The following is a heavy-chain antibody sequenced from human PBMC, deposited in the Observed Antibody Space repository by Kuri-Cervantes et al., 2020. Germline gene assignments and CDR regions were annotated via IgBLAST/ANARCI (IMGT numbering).Heavy chain of an antibody. CDR3: ARVLPYCSSTSCYFRGPNWFDP. CDR2: IYHSGST. V-gene: IGHV4-30-2*01. J-gene: IGHJ5*02. CDR1: GGSISSGGYS. Sequence: LRLSCAVSGGSISSGGYSWSWIRQPPGKGLEWIGYIYHSGSTYYNPSLKSRVTISVDRSKNQFSLKLSSVTAADTAVYYCARVLPYCSSTSCYFRGPNWFDPWGQGTLVTVSS. D-gene: IGHD2-2*01.